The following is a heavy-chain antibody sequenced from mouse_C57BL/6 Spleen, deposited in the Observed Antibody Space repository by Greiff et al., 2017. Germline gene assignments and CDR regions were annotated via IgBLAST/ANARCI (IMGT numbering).Heavy chain of an antibody. Sequence: EVKLVESVAELVRPGASVKLSCTASGFNIKNTYMHWVKQRPEQGLEWIGRIDPANGNTKYAPKFQGQATITADTSSNTAYLQLSSLTSEDTAIYYCARSGGTTVVATGYFDCWGQGTTLTVSS. CDR1: GFNIKNTY. CDR3: ARSGGTTVVATGYFDC. V-gene: IGHV14-3*01. J-gene: IGHJ2*01. CDR2: IDPANGNT. D-gene: IGHD1-1*01.